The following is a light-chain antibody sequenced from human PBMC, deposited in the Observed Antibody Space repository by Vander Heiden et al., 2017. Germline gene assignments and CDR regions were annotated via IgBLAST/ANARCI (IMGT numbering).Light chain of an antibody. V-gene: IGLV1-40*01. CDR3: QSYDSSLSGSRV. CDR2: GNS. Sequence: QSVLPQPPSVSPAPGHTVTISCTGSSFNIGAGYAVHWYQQLPGTAPKLLIYGNSNRPSGVPDRFSGSKSGTSASLAITGLQAEDEADYYCQSYDSSLSGSRVFGGGTKLTVL. CDR1: SFNIGAGYA. J-gene: IGLJ3*02.